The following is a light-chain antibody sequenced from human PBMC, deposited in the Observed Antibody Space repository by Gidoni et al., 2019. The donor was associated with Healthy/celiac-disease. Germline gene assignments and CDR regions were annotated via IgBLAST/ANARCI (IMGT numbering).Light chain of an antibody. J-gene: IGKJ2*01. CDR3: QQYDNLPYT. CDR2: DAS. Sequence: DIQMTPSPSSPSASVGDRVTLTCQASQDISNYLNWYQQKPGKAPKLLIYDASNLETGVPSRFSGSGSGTDFTFTISSLQPEDIATYYCQQYDNLPYTFGQGTKLEIK. CDR1: QDISNY. V-gene: IGKV1-33*01.